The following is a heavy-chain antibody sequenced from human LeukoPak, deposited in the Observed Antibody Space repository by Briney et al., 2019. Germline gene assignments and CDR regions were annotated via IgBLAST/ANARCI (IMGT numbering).Heavy chain of an antibody. CDR3: ARDGRIIAARGNWFDP. CDR1: GYTFTGYY. CDR2: INPNSGGT. V-gene: IGHV1-2*06. Sequence: ASVKVSCKASGYTFTGYYMRWVRQAPGQGLEWMGRINPNSGGTNYAQKFQGRVTMTRDTSISTAYMELSRLRSDDTAVYYCARDGRIIAARGNWFDPWGQRTLVTVSS. D-gene: IGHD6-6*01. J-gene: IGHJ5*02.